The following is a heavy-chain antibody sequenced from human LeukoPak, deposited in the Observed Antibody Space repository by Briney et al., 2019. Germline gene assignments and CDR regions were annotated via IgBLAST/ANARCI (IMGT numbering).Heavy chain of an antibody. D-gene: IGHD6-13*01. Sequence: GESLKISCKGSGHSFTNYWIGWVRQMPGKGLEWMGIIYPGDSDTRYSPSFQGQVTISADKSINTACLQWSSLKASDTAMYYCARSYSRSWSGFDPWGQGTLVTVSS. J-gene: IGHJ5*02. V-gene: IGHV5-51*01. CDR3: ARSYSRSWSGFDP. CDR1: GHSFTNYW. CDR2: IYPGDSDT.